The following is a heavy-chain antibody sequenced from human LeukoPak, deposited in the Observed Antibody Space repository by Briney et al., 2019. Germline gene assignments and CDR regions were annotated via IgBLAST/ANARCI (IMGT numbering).Heavy chain of an antibody. CDR1: GYSFTSYW. CDR3: ARPNGDYFWFDP. J-gene: IGHJ5*02. D-gene: IGHD4-17*01. CDR2: IYPGYSDT. V-gene: IGHV5-51*01. Sequence: GESLKISCKGSGYSFTSYWIGWVRHMRGKGLEWMGIIYPGYSDTTYSPSFQGQVTISADKSISTAYLQWSSLKASDTAMYYCARPNGDYFWFDPWGQGTLVTVSS.